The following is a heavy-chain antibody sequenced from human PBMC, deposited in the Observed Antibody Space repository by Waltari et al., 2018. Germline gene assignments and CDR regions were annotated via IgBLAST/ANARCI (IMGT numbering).Heavy chain of an antibody. Sequence: QVQLVQSGAEVKKPGASVKVSCKASGYTFTSYAMHWVRQAPGQRLEWMGWINAGNGNTKYSRKFQGRVTITRDTSASTAYMELSSLRSEDTAVYYCARDGEKWLRFSFGFDYWGQGTLVTVSS. D-gene: IGHD5-12*01. V-gene: IGHV1-3*01. CDR2: INAGNGNT. CDR1: GYTFTSYA. CDR3: ARDGEKWLRFSFGFDY. J-gene: IGHJ4*02.